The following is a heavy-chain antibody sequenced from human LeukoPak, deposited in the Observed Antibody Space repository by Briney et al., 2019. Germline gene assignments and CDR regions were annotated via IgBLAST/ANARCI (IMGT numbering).Heavy chain of an antibody. CDR3: ARDPKRLLALDY. V-gene: IGHV3-7*01. J-gene: IGHJ4*02. Sequence: GGSLRLSCTDSGFTFSNFWMGWVRQAPGKGLEWVANIKQDETEKFYLGSVKGRFTISRDNAKNSLHLQMNSLRAEDTAVYYCARDPKRLLALDYWGQGTLVTVSS. D-gene: IGHD3-22*01. CDR1: GFTFSNFW. CDR2: IKQDETEK.